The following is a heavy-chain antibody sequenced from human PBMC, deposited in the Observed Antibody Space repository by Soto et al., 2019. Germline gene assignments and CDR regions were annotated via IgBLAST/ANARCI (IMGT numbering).Heavy chain of an antibody. D-gene: IGHD1-20*01. CDR1: GYTFTGYY. CDR2: INPNSGGT. CDR3: ARGGITGTTFDY. V-gene: IGHV1-2*02. J-gene: IGHJ4*02. Sequence: ASVKVSCKASGYTFTGYYMHWVRQAPGQGLEWMGWINPNSGGTNYAQKFQGRVTITADESTSTAYMELSSLRSEDTAVYYCARGGITGTTFDYWGQGTLVTVSS.